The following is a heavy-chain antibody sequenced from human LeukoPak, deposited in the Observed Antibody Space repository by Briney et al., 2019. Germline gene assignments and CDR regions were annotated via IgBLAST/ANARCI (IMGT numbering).Heavy chain of an antibody. CDR2: IYTSGYT. V-gene: IGHV4-59*10. CDR1: GDSFIGYF. Sequence: SETLSLTCAASGDSFIGYFWTWIRQAPGKGLEWIGRIYTSGYTNYNPSLKSRVAMSLDTSKNQFSLKLYSVTAADTAVYYCARYNWYFDLWGRGTLVTVSS. CDR3: ARYNWYFDL. J-gene: IGHJ2*01.